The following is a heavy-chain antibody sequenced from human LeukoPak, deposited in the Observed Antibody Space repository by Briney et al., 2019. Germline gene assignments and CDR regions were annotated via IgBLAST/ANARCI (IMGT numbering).Heavy chain of an antibody. D-gene: IGHD1-26*01. CDR1: GGSISSYY. V-gene: IGHV4-59*01. CDR2: IYYSGST. Sequence: SETLSLTCTVSGGSISSYYWSWIRQPPGKGLEWIGYIYYSGSTNYNPPLKSRVTISVDTSKNQFSLKLSPVTAADTAVYYCARQMRSGFDYWGQGTLVTVSS. J-gene: IGHJ4*02. CDR3: ARQMRSGFDY.